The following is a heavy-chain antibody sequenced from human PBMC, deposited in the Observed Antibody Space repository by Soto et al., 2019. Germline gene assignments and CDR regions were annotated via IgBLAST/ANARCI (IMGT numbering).Heavy chain of an antibody. J-gene: IGHJ4*02. CDR1: GFTFSSYG. Sequence: GGSLRLSCAASGFTFSSYGMHWVRQAPGKGLEWVAVIWYDGSNKYYADSVKGRFTISRDNSKNTLYLQMNSLRAEDTAVYYCARDQNEIVATISFLGYWGQGTLVTVSS. CDR2: IWYDGSNK. CDR3: ARDQNEIVATISFLGY. V-gene: IGHV3-33*01. D-gene: IGHD5-12*01.